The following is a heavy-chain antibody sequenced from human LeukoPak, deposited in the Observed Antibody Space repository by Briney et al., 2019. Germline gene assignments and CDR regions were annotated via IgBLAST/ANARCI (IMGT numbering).Heavy chain of an antibody. J-gene: IGHJ5*02. CDR3: VASSGYYSP. D-gene: IGHD3-22*01. Sequence: GGSLRLSCSASGFTFSVYAMNWVRQAPGKGLEYVSSISSNGGTTHYADSVKGRFTISRDNSKNTLYLQMSSLRPEDMAVYYCVASSGYYSPWGQGTLVIVSS. CDR2: ISSNGGTT. V-gene: IGHV3-64D*09. CDR1: GFTFSVYA.